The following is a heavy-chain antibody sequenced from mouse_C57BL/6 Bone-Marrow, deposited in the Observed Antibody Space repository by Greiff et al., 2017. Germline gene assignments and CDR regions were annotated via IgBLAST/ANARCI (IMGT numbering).Heavy chain of an antibody. CDR3: ARWGTTVVAYYCDY. CDR2: IDPSDSYT. J-gene: IGHJ2*01. CDR1: GYTFASYW. D-gene: IGHD1-1*01. V-gene: IGHV1-69*01. Sequence: QVQLQQPGAELVMPGASVKLSCKASGYTFASYWMHWVKQRPGQGLEWIGEIDPSDSYTNYNQKFTGKSTLTVDKSSSTAYMQLSSLTSEDSAVYYGARWGTTVVAYYCDYWGQGTTLTVSS.